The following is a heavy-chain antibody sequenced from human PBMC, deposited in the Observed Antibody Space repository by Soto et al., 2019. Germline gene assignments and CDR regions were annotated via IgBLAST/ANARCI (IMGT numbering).Heavy chain of an antibody. Sequence: PSETLSLTCAVYGGSFSGYYWSWIRQPPGKGLEWIGEINHSGSTNYNPSLKSRVTISVDTSKNQFSLKLSSVTAADTAVYYCASIRVKWLSRVYYYGMDVWGQGTTVTVSS. CDR1: GGSFSGYY. CDR3: ASIRVKWLSRVYYYGMDV. D-gene: IGHD3-22*01. V-gene: IGHV4-34*01. CDR2: INHSGST. J-gene: IGHJ6*02.